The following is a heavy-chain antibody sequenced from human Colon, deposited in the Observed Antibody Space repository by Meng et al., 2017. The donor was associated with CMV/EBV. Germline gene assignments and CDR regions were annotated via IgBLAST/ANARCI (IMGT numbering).Heavy chain of an antibody. CDR2: IRTNGEII. CDR1: GFTFSDFY. Sequence: GGSLRLSCAASGFTFSDFYMSWIRQAPGKGLEFVACIRTNGEIIYQADSVKGRFSISRDNAENALYLQMSRLRIEDTAVYYCTRPGYTFDLWGQGTLVTVSS. D-gene: IGHD5-18*01. CDR3: TRPGYTFDL. J-gene: IGHJ4*02. V-gene: IGHV3-11*04.